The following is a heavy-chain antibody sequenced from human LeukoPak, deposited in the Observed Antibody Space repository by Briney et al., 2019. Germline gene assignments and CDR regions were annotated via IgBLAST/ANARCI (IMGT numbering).Heavy chain of an antibody. CDR3: ARLLGPAAIDY. CDR2: IYYSGST. V-gene: IGHV4-39*01. Sequence: PSETLSLTCAVSGGSISSSSYYWGWIRQPPGKGLEWIGSIYYSGSTYYNPSLKSRVTISVDTSKNQFSLKLCSVTAADTAVYYCARLLGPAAIDYWGQGTLVTVSS. D-gene: IGHD2-2*01. J-gene: IGHJ4*02. CDR1: GGSISSSSYY.